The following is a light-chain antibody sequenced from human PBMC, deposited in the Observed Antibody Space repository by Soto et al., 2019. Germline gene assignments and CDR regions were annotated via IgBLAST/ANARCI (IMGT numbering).Light chain of an antibody. J-gene: IGKJ1*01. CDR2: GAS. CDR3: QQYGRSPWT. CDR1: QSVSNSY. Sequence: DTLFTHSPGTLSLSPGEMAALAFIASQSVSNSYLAWYQHRPGQAPRLLIYGASSRAAGIPDRFSGSESGTDFTLTISRLEPEDFAVYYCQQYGRSPWTFGQGTKVDI. V-gene: IGKV3-20*01.